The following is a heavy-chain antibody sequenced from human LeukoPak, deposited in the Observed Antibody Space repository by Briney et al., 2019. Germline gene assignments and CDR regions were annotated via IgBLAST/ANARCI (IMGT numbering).Heavy chain of an antibody. D-gene: IGHD5-18*01. V-gene: IGHV1-69*06. Sequence: SVKVSCKASGGTFSSYAISWVRQAPGQGLEWMGGIIPIFGTANYAQKFQGRVTITADKSTSTAYMELSSLRSEDTAVYYCASERRIQLSPFDYWGQGTLVTVSS. J-gene: IGHJ4*02. CDR1: GGTFSSYA. CDR3: ASERRIQLSPFDY. CDR2: IIPIFGTA.